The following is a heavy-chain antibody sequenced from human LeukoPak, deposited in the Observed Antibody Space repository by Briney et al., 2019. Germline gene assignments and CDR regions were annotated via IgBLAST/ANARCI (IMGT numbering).Heavy chain of an antibody. CDR2: ISYDGSNK. D-gene: IGHD6-19*01. V-gene: IGHV3-30-3*01. Sequence: LGRSLRLSCAASGFTFSSYAMHWVRQAPGKGLEWVAVISYDGSNKYYADSVKGRFTISRDNSKNTLYLQMNSLRAEDTAVYYCARALSSGRLDYWGQGTLVTVSS. J-gene: IGHJ4*02. CDR1: GFTFSSYA. CDR3: ARALSSGRLDY.